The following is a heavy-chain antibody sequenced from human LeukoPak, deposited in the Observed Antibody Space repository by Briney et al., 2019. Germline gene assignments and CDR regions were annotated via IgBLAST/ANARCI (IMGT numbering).Heavy chain of an antibody. CDR1: GGSMNSYY. CDR2: IYYSGST. Sequence: SETLSLTCSVSGGSMNSYYWSWIRQSPGKGLEWIGYIYYSGSTNYNPSLKSRVTISVDTSKQQFSLRLSSVTAADTAVYYCARDLELERNRWNYFESWGQGTLVTVSS. CDR3: ARDLELERNRWNYFES. D-gene: IGHD1-1*01. V-gene: IGHV4-59*01. J-gene: IGHJ4*02.